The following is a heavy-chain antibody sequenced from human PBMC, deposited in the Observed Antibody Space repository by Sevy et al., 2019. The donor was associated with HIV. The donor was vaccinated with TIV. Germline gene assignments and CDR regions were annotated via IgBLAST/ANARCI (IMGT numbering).Heavy chain of an antibody. V-gene: IGHV4-4*01. CDR2: IYHSGST. CDR3: ARAKTESIAADGRRLGNWFDP. J-gene: IGHJ5*02. D-gene: IGHD6-13*01. CDR1: GGSISSRNW. Sequence: SETLSLTCAVSGGSISSRNWWSWVRQPPGTGLECIGEIYHSGSTNYNPSLKSRVTISVDKSKNQFSLKLSSVTAADTAVYCCARAKTESIAADGRRLGNWFDPWGQGTLVTVSS.